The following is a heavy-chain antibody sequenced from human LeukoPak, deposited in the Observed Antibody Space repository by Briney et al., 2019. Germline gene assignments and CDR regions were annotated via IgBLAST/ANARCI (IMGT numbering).Heavy chain of an antibody. D-gene: IGHD3-3*01. V-gene: IGHV4-4*07. J-gene: IGHJ4*02. Sequence: LETLSLTCSVSGGSISSYYWSWIRQPAGKGLEWIGRIYTSGSTNYNPSLKSRVTMSVDTSKNQSSLKLSSVTAADTAVYYCARERVSRITIFGVVSPFDYWGQGTLVTVSS. CDR2: IYTSGST. CDR1: GGSISSYY. CDR3: ARERVSRITIFGVVSPFDY.